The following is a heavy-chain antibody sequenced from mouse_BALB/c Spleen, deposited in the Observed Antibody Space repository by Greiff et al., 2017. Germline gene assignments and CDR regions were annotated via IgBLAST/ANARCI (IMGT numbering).Heavy chain of an antibody. Sequence: VKLMESGPGLVAPSQSLSITCTVSGFSLTSYGVHWVRQPPGKGLEWLGVIWAGGSTNYNSALMSRLSISKDNSKSQVFLKMNSLQTDDTAMYYCARGRYYYGSSDAMDYWGQGTSVTVSS. CDR1: GFSLTSYG. CDR3: ARGRYYYGSSDAMDY. CDR2: IWAGGST. J-gene: IGHJ4*01. D-gene: IGHD1-1*01. V-gene: IGHV2-9*02.